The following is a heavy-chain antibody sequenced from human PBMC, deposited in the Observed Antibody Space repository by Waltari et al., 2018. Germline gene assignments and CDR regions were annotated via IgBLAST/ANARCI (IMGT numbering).Heavy chain of an antibody. Sequence: QVQLVQSGAEVKKPGSSVKVSCKASGGTFSSYAISWVRQAPGQGLEWMGGSIPIFGTANYAPKFKGRVTITTDESTSTAYMELSSLRSEDTAVYYCARLLLSIAAAVQRDYYYGMDVWGQGTTVTVSS. CDR3: ARLLLSIAAAVQRDYYYGMDV. D-gene: IGHD6-13*01. V-gene: IGHV1-69*05. CDR2: SIPIFGTA. J-gene: IGHJ6*02. CDR1: GGTFSSYA.